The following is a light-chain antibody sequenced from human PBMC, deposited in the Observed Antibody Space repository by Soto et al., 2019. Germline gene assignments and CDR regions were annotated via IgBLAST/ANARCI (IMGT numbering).Light chain of an antibody. CDR1: SSDVGGYNY. J-gene: IGLJ2*01. V-gene: IGLV2-8*01. CDR2: EVS. Sequence: QPVLTQPPSASGSPGQSVTISCTGSSSDVGGYNYVSWYQQHPGKAPKLMIYEVSKRPSGVPDRLSGSKSGNTASLTVSGLQAEDEADYFCSSYGGSNTVVFGGGTKLTVL. CDR3: SSYGGSNTVV.